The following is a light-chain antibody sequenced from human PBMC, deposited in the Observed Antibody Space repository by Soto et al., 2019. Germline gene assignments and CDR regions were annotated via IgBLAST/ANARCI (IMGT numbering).Light chain of an antibody. V-gene: IGKV3-20*01. CDR3: QHYGTSPT. CDR2: GAS. Sequence: EIVLTQSPGTLSLSPGERATLSCRASQSVTSDYLSWYQQIPGQAPRLLIYGASTRATGIPDRFSGRRSGTDFSLTISRLEPEDFAVYYRQHYGTSPTFGQGTKVDIK. CDR1: QSVTSDY. J-gene: IGKJ1*01.